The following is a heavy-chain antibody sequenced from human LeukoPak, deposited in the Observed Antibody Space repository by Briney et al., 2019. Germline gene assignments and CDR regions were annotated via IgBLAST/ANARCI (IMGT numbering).Heavy chain of an antibody. CDR3: ARADYYDSNYVDY. Sequence: HPGGSLRLSCAASGFTVSSNYMSWVRQAPGKGLEWVSVIYSGGSTYYADSVKGRFTISRDNSKNTLYLQMNSLRAEDTAVYYCARADYYDSNYVDYWGQGTLVTVSS. CDR1: GFTVSSNY. J-gene: IGHJ4*02. V-gene: IGHV3-53*01. CDR2: IYSGGST. D-gene: IGHD3-22*01.